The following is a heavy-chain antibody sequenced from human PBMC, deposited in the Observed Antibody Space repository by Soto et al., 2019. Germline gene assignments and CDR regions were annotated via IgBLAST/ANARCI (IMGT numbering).Heavy chain of an antibody. Sequence: GASVKVSCKACGGTFSSYAISWVRQAPGQGLEWMGGIIPIFGTANYAQKFQGRVTITADESTSTAYMELSSLRSEDTAVYYCAREPFYGDYNFDYWGQGTLVTVSS. V-gene: IGHV1-69*13. CDR2: IIPIFGTA. CDR3: AREPFYGDYNFDY. D-gene: IGHD4-17*01. CDR1: GGTFSSYA. J-gene: IGHJ4*02.